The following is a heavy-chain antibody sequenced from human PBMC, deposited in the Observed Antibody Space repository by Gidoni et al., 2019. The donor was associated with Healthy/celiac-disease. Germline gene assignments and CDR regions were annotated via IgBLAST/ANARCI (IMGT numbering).Heavy chain of an antibody. D-gene: IGHD2-2*01. J-gene: IGHJ6*03. V-gene: IGHV4-61*02. CDR1: GGSISSGSYY. CDR2: IYTSGST. Sequence: QVQLQESGPGLVKPSQTLSLTCTVSGGSISSGSYYWSWIRQPAGKGLEWIGRIYTSGSTNYNPSLKSRVTISVDTSKNQFSLKLSSVTAADTTVYYCARAEYPRWYYYYYMDVWGKGTTVTVSS. CDR3: ARAEYPRWYYYYYMDV.